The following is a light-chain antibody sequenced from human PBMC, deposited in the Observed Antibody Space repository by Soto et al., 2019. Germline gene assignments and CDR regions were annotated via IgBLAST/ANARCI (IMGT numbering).Light chain of an antibody. V-gene: IGLV2-14*01. CDR3: SSYTSSSTVV. CDR1: SSDVGGYKY. J-gene: IGLJ2*01. CDR2: EVS. Sequence: QSALTQPASVSGSPGQSITISCTGTSSDVGGYKYVSWYQQHPGNAPKVMIYEVSNRPSGVSNRFSGSKSGNTASLTISGLQAEDEADYYCSSYTSSSTVVFGGGTKVTVL.